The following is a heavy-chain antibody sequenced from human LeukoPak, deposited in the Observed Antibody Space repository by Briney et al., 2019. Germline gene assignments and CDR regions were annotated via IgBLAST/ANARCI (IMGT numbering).Heavy chain of an antibody. CDR1: GASVSSGDYY. CDR2: IYYSGST. V-gene: IGHV4-31*03. D-gene: IGHD6-19*01. Sequence: PSETLSLTCTVSGASVSSGDYYWSWIRQLPGKGLEWIGYIYYSGSTYYNPSLKSRLTISVDTSKSQFSLKLSSVTAADTAVYYCARRRGNTSGFQGYYFDYWGQGTLVTVSS. CDR3: ARRRGNTSGFQGYYFDY. J-gene: IGHJ4*02.